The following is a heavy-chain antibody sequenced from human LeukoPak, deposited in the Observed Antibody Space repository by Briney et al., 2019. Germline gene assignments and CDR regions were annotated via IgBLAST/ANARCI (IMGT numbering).Heavy chain of an antibody. CDR2: IIPIFGTA. Sequence: ASVKVSCKASGGTFSSYAISWVRQAPGQGLEWMGGIIPIFGTANYAQKFQGRVTITADESTSTAYMVLSGLRSEDTAVYYCARSNYDSSGYLLYYYGMDVWGQGTTVTVSS. CDR1: GGTFSSYA. V-gene: IGHV1-69*13. D-gene: IGHD3-22*01. J-gene: IGHJ6*02. CDR3: ARSNYDSSGYLLYYYGMDV.